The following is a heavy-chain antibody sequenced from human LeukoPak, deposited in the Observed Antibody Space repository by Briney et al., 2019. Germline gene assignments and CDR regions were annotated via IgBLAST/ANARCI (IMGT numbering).Heavy chain of an antibody. CDR3: ARHSVRWLFQH. CDR1: DDSISSYY. Sequence: SEILSLTCSVSDDSISSYYWSWIRQPPGKGLEWIGYIYYSGSTNYNPSLKSRVTISVDTSKNQFSLKLSSVTAADTAVYYCARHSVRWLFQHWGQGTLVTVSS. CDR2: IYYSGST. D-gene: IGHD4-23*01. V-gene: IGHV4-59*08. J-gene: IGHJ1*01.